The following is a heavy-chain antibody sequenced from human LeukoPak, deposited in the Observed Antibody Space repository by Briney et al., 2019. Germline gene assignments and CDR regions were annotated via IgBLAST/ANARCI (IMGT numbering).Heavy chain of an antibody. Sequence: PGGSLRLSCAASGFTFSSYWMHWVRQAPGKGLVWLSRINSDGSSTTYADPVKGRFTISRDNAKNTLYLQMNSLRAEDTAVYYCARVFSGWYFYFDNWGQGTLVTVSS. CDR2: INSDGSST. CDR3: ARVFSGWYFYFDN. D-gene: IGHD6-19*01. J-gene: IGHJ4*02. V-gene: IGHV3-74*01. CDR1: GFTFSSYW.